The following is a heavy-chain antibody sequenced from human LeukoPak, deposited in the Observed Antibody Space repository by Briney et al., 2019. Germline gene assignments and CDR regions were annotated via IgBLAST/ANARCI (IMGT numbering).Heavy chain of an antibody. CDR1: GGTFTSYA. J-gene: IGHJ6*03. D-gene: IGHD3-3*01. V-gene: IGHV1-69*06. Sequence: SVKVSCKASGGTFTSYAISWVRQAPGQGLEWMGGIIPIFGTVNYAQKFQGRVTITADKSTSTAYMELSSLRSEDTAVYYCARSLFRFLEWSYRSYYYYYMDDWGKGTTVTVSS. CDR2: IIPIFGTV. CDR3: ARSLFRFLEWSYRSYYYYYMDD.